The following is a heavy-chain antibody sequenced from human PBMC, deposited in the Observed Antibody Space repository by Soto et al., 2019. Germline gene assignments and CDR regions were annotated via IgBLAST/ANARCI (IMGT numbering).Heavy chain of an antibody. V-gene: IGHV3-33*01. CDR3: ARPDRVATSGAALDC. Sequence: QVQLVESGGGVVQPGRSLRLSCAASGFTFSNYGMHWVRQAPGKGPEWVAVIWNDGSSRYYADSVKGRFTISRDKSNNQVILHRNTVRDEDSAVNYCARPDRVATSGAALDCWGQGTLVTVSS. J-gene: IGHJ4*02. CDR2: IWNDGSSR. CDR1: GFTFSNYG. D-gene: IGHD5-12*01.